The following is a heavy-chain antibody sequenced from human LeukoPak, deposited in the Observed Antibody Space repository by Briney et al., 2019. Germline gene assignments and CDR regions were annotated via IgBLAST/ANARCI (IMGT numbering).Heavy chain of an antibody. Sequence: PGGSLRLSCAASGFTFSSYGMHWVRQAPGKGLEWVAVIWYDGSNKYYAASVKGRFTISRDNSKNPLYLQMNSLRPEDTAVYYCAKPGGDDSSGYYWNYFDYWGQGTLVTVSS. J-gene: IGHJ4*02. V-gene: IGHV3-33*06. CDR2: IWYDGSNK. CDR3: AKPGGDDSSGYYWNYFDY. D-gene: IGHD3-22*01. CDR1: GFTFSSYG.